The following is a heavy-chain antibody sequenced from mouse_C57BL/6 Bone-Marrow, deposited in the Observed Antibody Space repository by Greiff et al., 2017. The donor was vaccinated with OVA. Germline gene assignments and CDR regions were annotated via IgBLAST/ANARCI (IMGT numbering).Heavy chain of an antibody. CDR3: TTYFYGSSLYYFDY. CDR1: GFNIKDDY. J-gene: IGHJ2*01. D-gene: IGHD1-1*01. V-gene: IGHV14-4*01. Sequence: VQLKESGAELVRPGASVKLSCTASGFNIKDDYMHWVKQRPEQGLEWIGWIDPENGDTEYASKFQGKATITADTSSNTAYLQLSSLTSEDTAVYYCTTYFYGSSLYYFDYWGQGTTLTVSS. CDR2: IDPENGDT.